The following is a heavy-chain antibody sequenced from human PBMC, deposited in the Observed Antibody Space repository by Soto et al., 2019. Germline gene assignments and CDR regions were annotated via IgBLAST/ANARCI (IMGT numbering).Heavy chain of an antibody. CDR3: ARLQYTVVTALDI. CDR1: GVSIGSHF. V-gene: IGHV4-59*11. CDR2: IYHTVNT. Sequence: SETLSLTCSVSGVSIGSHFWSWIRQAPGKGPELVGYIYHTVNTNYNPALKSRVTISMYTSKNQLSLQLRSVTAAAAAIAYCARLQYTVVTALDIWGQGTMVTVSS. D-gene: IGHD2-15*01. J-gene: IGHJ3*02.